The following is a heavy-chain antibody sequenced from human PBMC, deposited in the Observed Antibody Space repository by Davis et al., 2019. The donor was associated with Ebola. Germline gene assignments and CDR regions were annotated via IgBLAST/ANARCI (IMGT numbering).Heavy chain of an antibody. D-gene: IGHD6-19*01. Sequence: GSLKISCAASGFTFDDYAMHWVRQAPGKGLEWVSLISGDGGITYYADSVKGRFTISRDNSKNSLYLQMNSLRTEDTALYYCAKPRLGYFYYYSMDVWGQGTTVTVSS. CDR3: AKPRLGYFYYYSMDV. J-gene: IGHJ6*02. CDR1: GFTFDDYA. CDR2: ISGDGGIT. V-gene: IGHV3-43*02.